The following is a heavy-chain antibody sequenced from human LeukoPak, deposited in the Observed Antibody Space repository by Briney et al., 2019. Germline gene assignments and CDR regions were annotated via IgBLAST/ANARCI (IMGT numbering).Heavy chain of an antibody. Sequence: ASVKVSCKASGYTFTDYFIHWVRQAPGQGLEWMGWIRPNSGDTHYAQRFQGRVTMTRDTSVSTAHMELSSLRSDDTAIYYCAGNYGHNSKYLDFWGQGTLVTVSS. J-gene: IGHJ4*02. D-gene: IGHD4-17*01. V-gene: IGHV1-2*02. CDR3: AGNYGHNSKYLDF. CDR1: GYTFTDYF. CDR2: IRPNSGDT.